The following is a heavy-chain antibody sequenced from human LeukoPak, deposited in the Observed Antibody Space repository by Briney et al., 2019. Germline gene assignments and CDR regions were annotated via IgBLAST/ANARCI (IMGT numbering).Heavy chain of an antibody. CDR2: MNPNSGNT. J-gene: IGHJ6*03. CDR1: GYTFTSYD. Sequence: ASVNVSCKASGYTFTSYDINWVRQATGQGLEWMGLMNPNSGNTGYAQKFQGRVTMTRNTSISTAYMELSSLRSEDTAVYYCAREGYYYGSGSYYNGYYYYYMDVWGKGTTVTVSS. D-gene: IGHD3-10*01. CDR3: AREGYYYGSGSYYNGYYYYYMDV. V-gene: IGHV1-8*01.